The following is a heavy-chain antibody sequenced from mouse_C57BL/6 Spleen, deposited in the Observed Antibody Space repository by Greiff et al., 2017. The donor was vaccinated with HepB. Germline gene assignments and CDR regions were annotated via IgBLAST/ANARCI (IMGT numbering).Heavy chain of an antibody. Sequence: QVQLQQSGAELVRPGASVTLSCKASGYTFTDYEMHWVKQTPVHGLEWIGAIDPETGGTAYNQKFKGKAILTADKSSSTAYMELRSLTSEDSAVYYCTRKLRRDAMDYWGQGTSVTVSS. V-gene: IGHV1-15*01. CDR2: IDPETGGT. CDR3: TRKLRRDAMDY. CDR1: GYTFTDYE. J-gene: IGHJ4*01.